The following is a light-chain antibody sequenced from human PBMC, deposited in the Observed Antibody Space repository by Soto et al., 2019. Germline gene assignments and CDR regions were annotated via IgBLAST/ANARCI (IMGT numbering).Light chain of an antibody. Sequence: EIVLTQSPGTLSLSPGERATLSCRASQSVSSSYLAWYQQKSGQAPRLLIYGASSRATGIPDRFSGSGSGTDFTLTITRLDPEDFAVYYCQQYGSSPATFGGGTKVEIK. CDR3: QQYGSSPAT. J-gene: IGKJ4*01. V-gene: IGKV3-20*01. CDR1: QSVSSSY. CDR2: GAS.